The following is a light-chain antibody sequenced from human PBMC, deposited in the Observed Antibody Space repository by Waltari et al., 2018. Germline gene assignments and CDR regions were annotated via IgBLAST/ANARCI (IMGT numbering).Light chain of an antibody. J-gene: IGKJ4*01. CDR2: GAS. V-gene: IGKV3-15*01. CDR1: QSVSSN. Sequence: EIVMTQPPATLSLPPGERATLPCRASQSVSSNLAWYQQKPCQAPRLLIYGASTRATGFPPRFSGCGFGTEFTLTISSLQSEDFAVYYCQQYNNWPPLTFGGGTKVEIK. CDR3: QQYNNWPPLT.